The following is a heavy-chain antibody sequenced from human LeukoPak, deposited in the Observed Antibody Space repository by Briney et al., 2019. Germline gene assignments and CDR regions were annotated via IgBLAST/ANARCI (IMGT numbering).Heavy chain of an antibody. V-gene: IGHV1-69*04. J-gene: IGHJ4*02. CDR3: ATNYYYDSSGESPHLGY. CDR2: IIPILGIA. CDR1: GYTFTSYG. D-gene: IGHD3-22*01. Sequence: SVKVSCKASGYTFTSYGISWVRQAPGQGLEWMGRIIPILGIANYAQKFQGRVTITADKSTSTAYMELSSLRSEDTAVYYCATNYYYDSSGESPHLGYWGQGTLVTVSS.